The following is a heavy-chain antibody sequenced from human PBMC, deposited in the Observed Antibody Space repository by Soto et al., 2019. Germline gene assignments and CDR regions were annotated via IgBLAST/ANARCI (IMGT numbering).Heavy chain of an antibody. J-gene: IGHJ4*02. CDR3: ARTYYYDSSGYLPFDY. Sequence: GASVKVSCKASGGTFSNYAISWVRQAPGQGLEWMGGIIPIFGTANYAQKFQGRVTITADESTSTAYMELSSLRSEDTAVYYCARTYYYDSSGYLPFDYWGQGTPGTFSS. CDR1: GGTFSNYA. CDR2: IIPIFGTA. V-gene: IGHV1-69*13. D-gene: IGHD3-22*01.